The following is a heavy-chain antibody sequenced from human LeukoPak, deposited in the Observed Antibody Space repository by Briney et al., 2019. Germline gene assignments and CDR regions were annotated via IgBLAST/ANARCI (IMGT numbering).Heavy chain of an antibody. J-gene: IGHJ3*02. Sequence: GGSLRLSCAASGFSFSSYWMHWVRQAPGKGLVWVSRINGDGSSTSYADSVKGRFTISRDNAKNTLYLQMDSLRAEDTAVYYCTRDGYGFDIWGQGTMVTVSS. CDR2: INGDGSST. CDR1: GFSFSSYW. CDR3: TRDGYGFDI. V-gene: IGHV3-74*01.